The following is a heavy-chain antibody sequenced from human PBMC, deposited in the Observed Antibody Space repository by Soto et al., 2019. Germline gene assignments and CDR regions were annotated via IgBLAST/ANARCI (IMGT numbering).Heavy chain of an antibody. V-gene: IGHV2-5*02. CDR2: IYWDDDK. Sequence: QITLKESGPTLVKPTQTLTLTCTFSGFSLSTSGVGVGWIRQPPERALEWLALIYWDDDKRYSPSLKSRLTITKDTSKNQVVLTMTNMDPVDTATYYCAHSGIQLWLRLGWFAPWGQGTLVTVSS. CDR1: GFSLSTSGVG. D-gene: IGHD5-18*01. J-gene: IGHJ5*02. CDR3: AHSGIQLWLRLGWFAP.